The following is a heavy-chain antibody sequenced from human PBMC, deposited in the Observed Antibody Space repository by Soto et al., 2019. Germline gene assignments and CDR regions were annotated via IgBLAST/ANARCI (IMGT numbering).Heavy chain of an antibody. J-gene: IGHJ4*02. Sequence: QVQLVQSGTEVKKPGASVRVSCKTSGYSFTNYGINWVRQAPGQGLEWMGWISPFTGDTHYTQSHQGRIPVTTDTSTNTAYMELRSLRSADTAVYYCARSCSGGSCHSAYWGQGTLVTVSS. CDR1: GYSFTNYG. V-gene: IGHV1-18*04. CDR2: ISPFTGDT. CDR3: ARSCSGGSCHSAY. D-gene: IGHD2-15*01.